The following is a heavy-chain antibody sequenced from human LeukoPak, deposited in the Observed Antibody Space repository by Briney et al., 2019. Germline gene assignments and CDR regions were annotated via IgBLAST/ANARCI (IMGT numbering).Heavy chain of an antibody. V-gene: IGHV3-21*01. CDR2: ISSSSSYI. CDR1: GFTFSSYS. J-gene: IGHJ4*02. Sequence: PWGFLRLSCAASGFTFSSYSMNWVRQAPGKGLEWVSSISSSSSYIYYADSVKGRFTISRDNAKNSLYLQMNSLRAEDTAVYYCARDVVVMPFDYWGQGTLVTVSS. CDR3: ARDVVVMPFDY. D-gene: IGHD3-22*01.